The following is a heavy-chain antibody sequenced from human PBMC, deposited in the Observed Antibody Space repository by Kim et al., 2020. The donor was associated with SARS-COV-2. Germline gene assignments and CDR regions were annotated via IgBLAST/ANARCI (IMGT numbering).Heavy chain of an antibody. CDR3: ARQALGSGYYY. V-gene: IGHV4-39*01. Sequence: SETLSLTCTVSGRSISSDSSYWGWIRQPPGKGLEWIGNIYFSGSTYYSPSLKSRVTISLDTSKNQFSLKLTSVTAADTAVDYCARQALGSGYYYWGQGTRVTVSS. J-gene: IGHJ4*02. D-gene: IGHD3-22*01. CDR1: GRSISSDSSY. CDR2: IYFSGST.